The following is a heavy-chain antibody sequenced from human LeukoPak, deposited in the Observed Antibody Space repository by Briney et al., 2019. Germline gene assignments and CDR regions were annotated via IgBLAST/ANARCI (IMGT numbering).Heavy chain of an antibody. J-gene: IGHJ4*02. Sequence: GGSLRLSCAASGFTLSGYSMNWIRQAPGKGLEWVSYISLSSSTIYYADSVKGRFTISRDNAKNSLYLQMNSLRAEDTAVYYCARDITIFGVIINFDYWGQGTLVTVSS. V-gene: IGHV3-48*01. D-gene: IGHD3-3*01. CDR3: ARDITIFGVIINFDY. CDR1: GFTLSGYS. CDR2: ISLSSSTI.